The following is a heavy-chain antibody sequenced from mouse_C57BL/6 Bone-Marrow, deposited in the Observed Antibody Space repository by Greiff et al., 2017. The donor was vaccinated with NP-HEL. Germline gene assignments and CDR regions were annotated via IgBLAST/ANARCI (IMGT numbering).Heavy chain of an antibody. V-gene: IGHV3-8*01. CDR1: GYSITSDY. CDR3: GRKYYSNYWYFDV. CDR2: ISYSGST. D-gene: IGHD2-5*01. J-gene: IGHJ1*03. Sequence: EVHLVESGPGLAKPSQTLSLTCSVTGYSITSDYWNWIRTFPGNKLEYMGYISYSGSTYYHPSLKSRISITRDTSKNQYYLQLNSVTTEDTATYYCGRKYYSNYWYFDVWGTGTTVTVSS.